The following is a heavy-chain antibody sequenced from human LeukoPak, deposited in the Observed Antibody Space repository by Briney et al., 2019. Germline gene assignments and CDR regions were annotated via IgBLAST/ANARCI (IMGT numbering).Heavy chain of an antibody. Sequence: SQTLSLTCAISGDXVSSNSAAWNWIRQSPSRCLEWLGRTYYRSKWYNDYAVSVKSRITINPDTSKNQFSLQLNSVTPEDTAVYYCARDAEGYSSSWYYWFDPWGQGTLVTVSS. J-gene: IGHJ5*02. V-gene: IGHV6-1*01. CDR3: ARDAEGYSSSWYYWFDP. CDR2: TYYRSKWYN. D-gene: IGHD6-13*01. CDR1: GDXVSSNSAA.